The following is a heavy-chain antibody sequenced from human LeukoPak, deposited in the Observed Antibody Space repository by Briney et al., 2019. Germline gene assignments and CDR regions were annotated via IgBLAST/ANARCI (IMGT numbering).Heavy chain of an antibody. V-gene: IGHV4-59*08. J-gene: IGHJ4*02. Sequence: SETLSLTCTVSSASISSYYWSWIRQPPGKGLEWIGYIYYSGSTNYDPSLKSRVTISVDTSKNQFSLKLSSVTAADTAVYYCAKGPHRDGYKGAPNYWGQGTLVTVSS. CDR3: AKGPHRDGYKGAPNY. D-gene: IGHD5-24*01. CDR2: IYYSGST. CDR1: SASISSYY.